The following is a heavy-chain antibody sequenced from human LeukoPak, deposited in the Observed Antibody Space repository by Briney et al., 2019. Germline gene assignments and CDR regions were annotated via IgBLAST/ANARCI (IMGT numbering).Heavy chain of an antibody. V-gene: IGHV3-7*05. CDR1: GFSFSSFW. CDR3: ARVRYCSGGSCSHFDY. D-gene: IGHD2-15*01. Sequence: PGGSLRPSCAASGFSFSSFWMGWVRQAPGKGLEWVANIKQDGSEKYYVDSVKGRITISRDNAEKSVYLQMNSLRAEDTAVYYCARVRYCSGGSCSHFDYWGQGTLVTVSS. CDR2: IKQDGSEK. J-gene: IGHJ4*02.